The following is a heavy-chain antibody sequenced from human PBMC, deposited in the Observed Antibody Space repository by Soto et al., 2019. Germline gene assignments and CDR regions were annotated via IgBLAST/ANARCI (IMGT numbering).Heavy chain of an antibody. CDR1: GFIFSSYE. Sequence: QTGGSLRLSCAASGFIFSSYEMNWVRQAPGKGLEWVSYISAGDNSIYYADSVKGRFTISRDNAKNSLYLRLSSLRAEDTAVYYCARGARDYYGLDVWGQGTTVTVSS. J-gene: IGHJ6*02. CDR2: ISAGDNSI. V-gene: IGHV3-48*03. CDR3: ARGARDYYGLDV.